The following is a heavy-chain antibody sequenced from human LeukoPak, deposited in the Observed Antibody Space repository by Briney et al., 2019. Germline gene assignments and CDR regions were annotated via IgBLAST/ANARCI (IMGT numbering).Heavy chain of an antibody. J-gene: IGHJ4*02. D-gene: IGHD6-6*01. Sequence: GGSLRLSCAPSGFTFSTYAMSWVRPAPGKGLEWVSSISSSSSYIYYADSVKGRFTISRDNAKNSLYLQMNSLRAENTAVYYCARDGSSSFDFDYWGQGTLVTVSS. CDR1: GFTFSTYA. CDR3: ARDGSSSFDFDY. V-gene: IGHV3-21*01. CDR2: ISSSSSYI.